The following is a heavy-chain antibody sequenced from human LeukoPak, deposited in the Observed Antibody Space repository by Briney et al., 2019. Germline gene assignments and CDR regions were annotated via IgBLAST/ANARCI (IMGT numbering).Heavy chain of an antibody. D-gene: IGHD2-2*02. CDR1: GFTFDNYA. J-gene: IGHJ1*01. CDR2: ISNSGVST. V-gene: IGHV3-23*01. Sequence: PGGSLRLSCEASGFTFDNYAMSWVRQAPGKGLEWVSAISNSGVSTHYADSVKGRFTISRDNSKNTLFLHMNTLRADDMAVYYCAKDLYPHGRAENFQHWGQGTLVTVSS. CDR3: AKDLYPHGRAENFQH.